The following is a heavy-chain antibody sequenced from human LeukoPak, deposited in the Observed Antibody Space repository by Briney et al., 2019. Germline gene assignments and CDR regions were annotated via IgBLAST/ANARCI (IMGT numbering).Heavy chain of an antibody. D-gene: IGHD6-13*01. Sequence: GRSLRLSCAASGFTFDDYAMHWVRQAPGKGLEWVSGISWNSGSIGYADSVKGRFTISRDNAKNSLYLQMNSLRAEDTALYYCAKSAASTGDYYYYGMDVWGQGTTVTVSS. CDR3: AKSAASTGDYYYYGMDV. V-gene: IGHV3-9*01. CDR2: ISWNSGSI. J-gene: IGHJ6*02. CDR1: GFTFDDYA.